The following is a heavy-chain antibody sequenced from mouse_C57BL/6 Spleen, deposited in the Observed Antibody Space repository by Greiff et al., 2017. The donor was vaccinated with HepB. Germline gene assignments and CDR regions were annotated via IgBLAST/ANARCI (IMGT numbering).Heavy chain of an antibody. CDR1: GYTFTSYW. CDR3: ARGTTVDY. CDR2: IDPSDSYT. J-gene: IGHJ2*01. V-gene: IGHV1-69*01. D-gene: IGHD1-1*01. Sequence: QVQLQQPGAELVMPGASVKLSCKASGYTFTSYWMHWVKQRPGQGLEWIGEIDPSDSYTNYNQKFKGKSTLTVDKSSSTAYTQLSSLTSEDSAVYYCARGTTVDYVGQGTTLTVSS.